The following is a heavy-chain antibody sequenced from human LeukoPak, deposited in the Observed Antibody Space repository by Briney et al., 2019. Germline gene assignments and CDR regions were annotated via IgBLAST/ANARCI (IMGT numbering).Heavy chain of an antibody. CDR2: IRGSGGGT. CDR3: AKAGIGVVGYFDY. J-gene: IGHJ4*02. CDR1: GFTFSNAW. V-gene: IGHV3-23*01. Sequence: GGSLTLSCAASGFTFSNAWMSWVRQAPGKGLEWVSAIRGSGGGTYHADSVKGRFTISRDNSKNTLYLQMNSLRDENTALYYCAKAGIGVVGYFDYWGQGTLVTVSS. D-gene: IGHD6-19*01.